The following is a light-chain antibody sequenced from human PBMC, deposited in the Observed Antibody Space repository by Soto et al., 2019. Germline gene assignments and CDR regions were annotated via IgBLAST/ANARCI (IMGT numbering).Light chain of an antibody. CDR3: QQYDLLPRA. CDR2: GAT. Sequence: DIQMTQSPSSLSASVGDRVTITCQASQDVKKYLNWYQQKPGKVPRLLIYGATKLETGVPSRFSGVGSGTDFSLTISGVQSEDFATYYCQQYDLLPRAFGPGTTVDVK. V-gene: IGKV1-33*01. J-gene: IGKJ3*01. CDR1: QDVKKY.